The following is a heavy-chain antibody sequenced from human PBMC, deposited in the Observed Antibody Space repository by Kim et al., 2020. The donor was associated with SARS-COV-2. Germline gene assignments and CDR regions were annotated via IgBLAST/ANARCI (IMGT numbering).Heavy chain of an antibody. CDR1: GFTFSSYG. CDR3: AKGVPLLWFDP. V-gene: IGHV3-30*18. D-gene: IGHD1-26*01. CDR2: ISYDGSNK. J-gene: IGHJ5*02. Sequence: GGSLRLSCAASGFTFSSYGMHWVRQAPGKGLEWVAVISYDGSNKYYADSVKGRFTISRDNSKNTLYLQMNSLRAEDTAVYYCAKGVPLLWFDPWGQGTLVTVSS.